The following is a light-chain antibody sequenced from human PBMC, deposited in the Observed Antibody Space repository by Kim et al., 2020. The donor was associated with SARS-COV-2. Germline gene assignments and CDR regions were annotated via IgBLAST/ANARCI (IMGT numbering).Light chain of an antibody. Sequence: SPGQTASITCPGDKLGDKYACWYQQKPGQSPVLVIYQDSKRPSGIPERFSGSNSGNTATLTISGTQAMDEADYYCQAWDSSTKVVFGGGTQLTV. CDR3: QAWDSSTKVV. CDR1: KLGDKY. J-gene: IGLJ2*01. V-gene: IGLV3-1*01. CDR2: QDS.